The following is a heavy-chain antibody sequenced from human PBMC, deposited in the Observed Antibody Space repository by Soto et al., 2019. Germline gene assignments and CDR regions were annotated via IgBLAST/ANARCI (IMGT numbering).Heavy chain of an antibody. D-gene: IGHD3-3*01. J-gene: IGHJ6*02. V-gene: IGHV1-18*04. CDR2: ISAYNGNT. CDR3: ARLATYYDFWSGYQNYYGMDV. CDR1: GYTFTSYG. Sequence: QVQLVQSGAEVKKPGASVKVSCKASGYTFTSYGISWVRQAPGQGLEWMGWISAYNGNTNYAQKLQGRVTMTTDTSTSTAYMELRSLRSDATAVYYCARLATYYDFWSGYQNYYGMDVWGQGTTVTVSS.